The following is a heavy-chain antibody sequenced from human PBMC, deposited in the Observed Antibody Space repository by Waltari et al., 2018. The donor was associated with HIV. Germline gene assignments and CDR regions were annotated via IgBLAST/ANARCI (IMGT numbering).Heavy chain of an antibody. V-gene: IGHV3-23*01. D-gene: IGHD5-18*01. CDR3: AKTKGYDYGFYFDS. CDR1: GFDFNIFA. J-gene: IGHJ4*02. CDR2: IGGSGTKT. Sequence: EVQLSDSGGGLVQPGGSLKLSCVASGFDFNIFAMNWVRQAPGKGLGGVSGIGGSGTKTFYADSVKGRFTISRDSSKNTLYLQMNSLRAEDTAVYYCAKTKGYDYGFYFDSWGQGTLVSVSS.